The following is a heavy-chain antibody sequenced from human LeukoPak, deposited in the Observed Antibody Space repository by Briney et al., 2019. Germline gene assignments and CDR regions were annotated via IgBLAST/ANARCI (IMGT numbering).Heavy chain of an antibody. V-gene: IGHV3-53*01. CDR3: ARDLRSLYGSGSYPVY. J-gene: IGHJ4*02. D-gene: IGHD3-10*01. CDR1: GFTVSSNY. CDR2: IYSGGST. Sequence: PGGSLRLSCAASGFTVSSNYMSWVRQAPGKGLEWVSVIYSGGSTYYADSVKGRFTISRDNSKNTLYLQMNSLRAEDTAVYYCARDLRSLYGSGSYPVYWGQGTLVTVSS.